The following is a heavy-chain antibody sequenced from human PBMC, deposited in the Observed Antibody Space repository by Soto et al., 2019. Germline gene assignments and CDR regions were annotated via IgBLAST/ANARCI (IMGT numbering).Heavy chain of an antibody. CDR3: ARDLSSSWGDYYGMDV. CDR2: IIPIFGTA. D-gene: IGHD6-13*01. Sequence: SVKVSCTASGGTFSSYAISWVRQAPGQGLEWMGGIIPIFGTANYAQKFQGRVTITADESTSTAYMELSSLRSEDTAVYYCARDLSSSWGDYYGMDVWGQGTTVTVSS. J-gene: IGHJ6*02. V-gene: IGHV1-69*13. CDR1: GGTFSSYA.